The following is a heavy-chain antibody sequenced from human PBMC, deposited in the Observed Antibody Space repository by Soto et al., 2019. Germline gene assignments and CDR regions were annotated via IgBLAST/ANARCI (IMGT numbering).Heavy chain of an antibody. D-gene: IGHD4-4*01. CDR2: IIPILGIA. J-gene: IGHJ6*03. Sequence: QVQLVQSGAEVKKPGSSLKVSCKTSGGTFSSYTISWVRQDPGQGLEWMGRIIPILGIANYAQKFQGRVTITADKSTITAYMELSSLRSEDTAVYYCARAPFRDDYSTDYYYYIDVWGKGTTVTVSS. V-gene: IGHV1-69*02. CDR1: GGTFSSYT. CDR3: ARAPFRDDYSTDYYYYIDV.